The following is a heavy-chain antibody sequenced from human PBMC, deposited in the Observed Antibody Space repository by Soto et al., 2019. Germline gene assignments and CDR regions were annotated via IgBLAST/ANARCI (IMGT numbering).Heavy chain of an antibody. D-gene: IGHD3-10*01. V-gene: IGHV2-5*02. CDR1: GFSLSTSGVG. CDR2: IYWDDDK. Sequence: QITLKESGPTLVKPTQTLTLTCTFSGFSLSTSGVGVGWIRQPPGKALEWLALIYWDDDKRYSPSLKSRLTFTKDDSKTQVVITMNNMDPVDTATYYCPHSPHRGDAFDIWGQGTMVTVSS. J-gene: IGHJ3*02. CDR3: PHSPHRGDAFDI.